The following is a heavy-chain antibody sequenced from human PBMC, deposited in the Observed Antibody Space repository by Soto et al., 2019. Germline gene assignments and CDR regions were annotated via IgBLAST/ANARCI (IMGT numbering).Heavy chain of an antibody. CDR3: AGSSLYGMDV. D-gene: IGHD3-10*01. CDR2: IYYSGNT. J-gene: IGHJ6*02. V-gene: IGHV4-30-4*01. CDR1: GGSISSGYYY. Sequence: TLSLTCSVSGGSISSGYYYWSWIRQPPGKGLEWIGNIYYSGNTYYNPSLKRRLIISIDTTNNQFSLKVGSVSAADTAVYYCAGSSLYGMDVWGQGTTVTVSS.